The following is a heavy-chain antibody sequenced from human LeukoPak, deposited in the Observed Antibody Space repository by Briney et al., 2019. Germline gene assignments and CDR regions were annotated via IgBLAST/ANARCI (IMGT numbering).Heavy chain of an antibody. CDR3: AKPSSSGAFDI. Sequence: GGSLRLSCAASGFTFDDYAMHWVRQAPGKGLEWVSGISWNSGSIGYADSVKGRFTISRDNAKNSLYLQMNSLRAEDTAVYYCAKPSSSGAFDIWGQGTMVTVSS. J-gene: IGHJ3*02. CDR1: GFTFDDYA. V-gene: IGHV3-9*01. D-gene: IGHD6-6*01. CDR2: ISWNSGSI.